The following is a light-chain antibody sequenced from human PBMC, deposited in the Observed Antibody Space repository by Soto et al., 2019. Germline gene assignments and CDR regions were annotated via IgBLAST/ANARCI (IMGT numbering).Light chain of an antibody. V-gene: IGKV1-33*01. J-gene: IGKJ3*01. CDR2: DAS. CDR3: QQYDNPEVT. Sequence: DLQMTQSPSSLSASVGDRVTITCQASQDISNYLNWYQQKPGKAPKLLIYDASNLETGVPSRFSGSGSGTDFTFTISSLQPEDIATYYCQQYDNPEVTFGPGTKVDIK. CDR1: QDISNY.